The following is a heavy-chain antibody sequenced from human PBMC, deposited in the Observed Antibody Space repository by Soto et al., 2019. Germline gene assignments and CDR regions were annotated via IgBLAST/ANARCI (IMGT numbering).Heavy chain of an antibody. CDR2: INPSGGSK. Sequence: QVQLVQSGAEVKKPGASVKVSCKASGYTFTNYYIHWVRQAPGQGLEWMGMINPSGGSKTYAQKFQGRVTMTRDTSTSTVFMELSSLRSEDTALYYCSRDAWYSKTYRYDMDVWGRGTTVTVSS. CDR3: SRDAWYSKTYRYDMDV. D-gene: IGHD5-18*01. J-gene: IGHJ6*03. CDR1: GYTFTNYY. V-gene: IGHV1-46*03.